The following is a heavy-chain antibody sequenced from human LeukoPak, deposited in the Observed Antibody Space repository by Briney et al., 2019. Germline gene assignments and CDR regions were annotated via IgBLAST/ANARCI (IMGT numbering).Heavy chain of an antibody. CDR2: IYYRGNA. CDR3: ARQDGYRVPRGY. V-gene: IGHV4-39*01. CDR1: GGSISSTSYY. Sequence: PSETLSLTCTVSGGSISSTSYYWGWVRQPPGKGLEWIGAIYYRGNAYCNPSLKSRVTMSVDTSKNQFSLKLTSVTAADTAVYYCARQDGYRVPRGYWGQGTLVTVSS. J-gene: IGHJ4*02. D-gene: IGHD5/OR15-5a*01.